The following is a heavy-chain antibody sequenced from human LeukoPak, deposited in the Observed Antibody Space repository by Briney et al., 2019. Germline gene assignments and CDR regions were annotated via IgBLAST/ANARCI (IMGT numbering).Heavy chain of an antibody. Sequence: PSETLSLTCTVSGGSISSSSYYWGWIRQPPGKGLEWIGSIYYSGSTYYNPSLKSRVTISVDTSKNQFSLKLSSVTAADTAVYYCARTGGVWFVTYYYYYMDVWGKGTTVTVSS. V-gene: IGHV4-39*07. D-gene: IGHD3-10*01. CDR2: IYYSGST. CDR1: GGSISSSSYY. CDR3: ARTGGVWFVTYYYYYMDV. J-gene: IGHJ6*03.